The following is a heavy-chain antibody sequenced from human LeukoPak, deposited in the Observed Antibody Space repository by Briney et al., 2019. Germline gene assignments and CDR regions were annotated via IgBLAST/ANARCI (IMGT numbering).Heavy chain of an antibody. J-gene: IGHJ4*02. CDR2: MNPNSGNT. Sequence: APVKVSCKASGYTFTSYYMHWVRQAPGQGLEWMGWMNPNSGNTGYAQKFQGRVTMTRNTSISTAYMELSSLRSEDTAVYYCARGYYGSGGTENDYWGQGTLVTVSS. D-gene: IGHD3-10*01. CDR3: ARGYYGSGGTENDY. CDR1: GYTFTSYY. V-gene: IGHV1-8*02.